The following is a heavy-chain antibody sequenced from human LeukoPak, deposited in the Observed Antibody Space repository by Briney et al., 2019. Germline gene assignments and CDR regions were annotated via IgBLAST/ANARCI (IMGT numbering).Heavy chain of an antibody. J-gene: IGHJ6*02. Sequence: SETLSLTCTVSGGSISSYYWSWIRQRPGKGLEWIGYIYYSGSTNYNPSLKSRVTISVDTPKNQFSLKLSSVTAADTAVYYCASSSNDYYYYGMDVWGQGTTVTVSS. V-gene: IGHV4-59*01. CDR2: IYYSGST. CDR1: GGSISSYY. CDR3: ASSSNDYYYYGMDV.